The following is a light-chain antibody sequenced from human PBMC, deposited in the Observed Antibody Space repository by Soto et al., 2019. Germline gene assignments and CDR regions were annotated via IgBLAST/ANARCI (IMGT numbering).Light chain of an antibody. CDR1: SSNIGSNT. CDR3: AAWDDSLNGWV. V-gene: IGLV1-44*01. CDR2: SNN. J-gene: IGLJ3*02. Sequence: QSVLTQPPSASGTPGQRVTISCSGSSSNIGSNTVNWYQQVPGTAPKLLIYSNNQWPSGVPDRFSGSKSGTSASLAISGLQSEDEADYYCAAWDDSLNGWVFGGGTKLTVL.